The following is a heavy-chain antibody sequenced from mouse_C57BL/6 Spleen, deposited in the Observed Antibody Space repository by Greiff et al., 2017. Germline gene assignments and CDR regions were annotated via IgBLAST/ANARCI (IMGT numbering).Heavy chain of an antibody. CDR1: GYTFTSYW. CDR3: AISRGSSSDY. J-gene: IGHJ2*01. CDR2: IHPNSGST. V-gene: IGHV1-64*01. Sequence: QVPLQQPGAELVKPGASVKLSCKASGYTFTSYWMHWVKQRPGQGLEWIGMIHPNSGSTNYNEKFKSKATLTVDKSSSTAYMQLSSLTSEDAAVYYCAISRGSSSDYWGQGTTLTVSS. D-gene: IGHD1-1*01.